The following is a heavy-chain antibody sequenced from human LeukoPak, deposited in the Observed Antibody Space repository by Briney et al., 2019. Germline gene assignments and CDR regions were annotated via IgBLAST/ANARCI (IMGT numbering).Heavy chain of an antibody. D-gene: IGHD3-22*01. CDR1: GLSISDSG. V-gene: IGHV3-30*02. J-gene: IGHJ4*02. Sequence: PGGPLRLSCAASGLSISDSGIHWVRQAPGKGLEWVSFIQSDGSDKFYADSVKGRFTISRDNSRNTVFLQMNSLRAEDTAVYYCVRDDDRPDNGLDYWGQGTLVTVSS. CDR3: VRDDDRPDNGLDY. CDR2: IQSDGSDK.